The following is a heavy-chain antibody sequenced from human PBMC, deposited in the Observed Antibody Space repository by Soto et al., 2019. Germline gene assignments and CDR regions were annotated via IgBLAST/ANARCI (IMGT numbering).Heavy chain of an antibody. CDR2: IDWDDAK. CDR3: ARMIFGRSGAFYFGP. CDR1: GFSLSASRVS. Sequence: SGPTLVNPTQTLTLTCTFSGFSLSASRVSISWIRQPPGKALEWLARIDWDDAKYFNTSLKTRLTVSKDTSKAQVVLTMTNMDPVDTGTYYCARMIFGRSGAFYFGPWGQGILVTVSS. V-gene: IGHV2-70*11. J-gene: IGHJ4*02. D-gene: IGHD3-3*01.